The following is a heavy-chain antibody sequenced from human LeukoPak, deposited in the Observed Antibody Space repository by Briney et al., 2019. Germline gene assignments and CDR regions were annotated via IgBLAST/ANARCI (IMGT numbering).Heavy chain of an antibody. CDR2: IIPIFGTA. CDR3: ARDSPSGLRWLGSFDY. CDR1: GGTFSGYA. J-gene: IGHJ4*02. Sequence: SVKVSCKASGGTFSGYAISWVRQAPGQGLEWMGGIIPIFGTANYAQKFQGRVTITADESTSTAYMEPSSLRSEDTAVYYCARDSPSGLRWLGSFDYWGQGTLVTVSS. V-gene: IGHV1-69*01. D-gene: IGHD4-23*01.